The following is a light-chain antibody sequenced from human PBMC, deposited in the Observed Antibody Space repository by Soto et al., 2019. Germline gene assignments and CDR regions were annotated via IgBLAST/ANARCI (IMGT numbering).Light chain of an antibody. CDR3: QQYNHWPLWT. CDR2: SAS. J-gene: IGKJ1*01. CDR1: QSINSN. Sequence: EIVMTQSPATLSVSPGERATLSCRASQSINSNLAWYQHKPGQAPRLLIYSASTRATGIPVRFSGSGSGTEFTLTISSLQSEDSAVYYCQQYNHWPLWTFGQGTKVEIE. V-gene: IGKV3-15*01.